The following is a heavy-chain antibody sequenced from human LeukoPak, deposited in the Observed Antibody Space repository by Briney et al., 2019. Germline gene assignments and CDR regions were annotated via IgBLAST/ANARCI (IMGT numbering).Heavy chain of an antibody. V-gene: IGHV3-11*01. CDR1: GGSISSYY. D-gene: IGHD3-16*01. CDR3: ARGTIYDYVWGSFAPPSYYFDY. CDR2: ISSSGSTI. Sequence: LSLTCTVSGGSISSYYWSWIRQAPGKGLEWVSYISSSGSTIYYADSVKGRFTISRDNAKNSLYLQMNSLRAEDTAVYYCARGTIYDYVWGSFAPPSYYFDYWGQGTLVTVSS. J-gene: IGHJ4*02.